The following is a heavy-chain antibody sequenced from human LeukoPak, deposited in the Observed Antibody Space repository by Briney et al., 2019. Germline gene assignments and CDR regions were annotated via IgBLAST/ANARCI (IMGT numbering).Heavy chain of an antibody. V-gene: IGHV3-21*01. Sequence: KSGGSLRLSCAASGFTFSSYSMTWVRQAPGKGLEWVSSISSSSSYIYYADSVKGRFTISRDNAKNSLYLQMNSLRAEDTAVYYCAGAVQGGYVGRGSDYWGQGTLVTVSS. CDR3: AGAVQGGYVGRGSDY. D-gene: IGHD5-12*01. CDR2: ISSSSSYI. J-gene: IGHJ4*02. CDR1: GFTFSSYS.